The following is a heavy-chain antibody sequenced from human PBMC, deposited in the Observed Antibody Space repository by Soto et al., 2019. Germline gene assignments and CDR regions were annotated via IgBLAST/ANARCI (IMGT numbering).Heavy chain of an antibody. Sequence: QVQLVQSGAEVKKPGSSVKVSCKASGGTFSSYTISWVRQAPGQGLEWMGRIIPILGIANYAQKFQGRVTITADKSTSTAYMELSSLSSEDTAVYYCARDMVVRGVYDAFDIWGQGTMVTVSS. V-gene: IGHV1-69*08. D-gene: IGHD3-10*01. J-gene: IGHJ3*02. CDR3: ARDMVVRGVYDAFDI. CDR2: IIPILGIA. CDR1: GGTFSSYT.